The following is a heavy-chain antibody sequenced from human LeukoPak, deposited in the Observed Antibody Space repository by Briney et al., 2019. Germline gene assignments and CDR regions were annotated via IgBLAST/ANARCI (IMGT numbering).Heavy chain of an antibody. V-gene: IGHV1-18*01. Sequence: ASVKVSCKASGYTFTSYGISWVRQAPGKGLEWMGWISGYNGNTNYAQKLQGRVTMTTDTSTSTVYMELRSLRSDDTAVYYCARDARVGTTYYDILTGWGYYYYMDVWGKGTTVTISS. CDR3: ARDARVGTTYYDILTGWGYYYYMDV. J-gene: IGHJ6*03. D-gene: IGHD3-9*01. CDR2: ISGYNGNT. CDR1: GYTFTSYG.